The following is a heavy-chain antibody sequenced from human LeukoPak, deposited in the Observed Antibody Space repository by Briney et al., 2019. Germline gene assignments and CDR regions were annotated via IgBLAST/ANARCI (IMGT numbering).Heavy chain of an antibody. CDR2: IIPIFGTA. CDR1: GGTFSSYA. Sequence: SVKVSCKASGGTFSSYAISWVRQAPGQGLEWMGGIIPIFGTANYVQKFQGRVTITVDESTSTAYMELSSLRSEDTAVYYCARDDSSGYPMDVWGKGTTVTVSS. D-gene: IGHD3-22*01. J-gene: IGHJ6*03. CDR3: ARDDSSGYPMDV. V-gene: IGHV1-69*13.